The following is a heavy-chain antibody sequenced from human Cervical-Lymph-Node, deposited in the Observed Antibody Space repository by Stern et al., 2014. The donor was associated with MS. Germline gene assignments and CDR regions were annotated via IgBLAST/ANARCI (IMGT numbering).Heavy chain of an antibody. Sequence: QLVQSGAEVKKPGASVKVSCKASGYTFTSYDINWVRQATGQGLEWMGWMNPNSGNTGYAQKFQGRVTMTRNTSISTAYMELSSLRSEDTAVYYCASAAAAGIIYYYYGMDVWGQGTTVTVSS. V-gene: IGHV1-8*01. CDR2: MNPNSGNT. D-gene: IGHD6-13*01. CDR3: ASAAAAGIIYYYYGMDV. J-gene: IGHJ6*02. CDR1: GYTFTSYD.